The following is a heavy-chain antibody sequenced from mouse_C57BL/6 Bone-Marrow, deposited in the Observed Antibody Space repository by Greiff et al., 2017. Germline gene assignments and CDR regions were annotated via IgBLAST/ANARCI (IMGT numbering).Heavy chain of an antibody. CDR3: ARDGGGYWFAY. CDR1: GFTFSSYA. CDR2: ISDGGSYT. Sequence: DVHLVESGGGLVKPGGSLKLSCAASGFTFSSYAMSWVRQTPEKRLEWVATISDGGSYTYYPDNVKGRFTISRDNAKNNLYLQMSHLKSEDTAMYYCARDGGGYWFAYWGQGTLVTVSA. D-gene: IGHD1-1*02. J-gene: IGHJ3*01. V-gene: IGHV5-4*01.